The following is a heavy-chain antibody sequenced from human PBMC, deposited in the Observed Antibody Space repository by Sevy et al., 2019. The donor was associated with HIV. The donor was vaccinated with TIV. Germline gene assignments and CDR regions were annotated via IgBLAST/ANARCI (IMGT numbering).Heavy chain of an antibody. J-gene: IGHJ4*02. CDR1: GFAVSSNF. CDR3: ARGKPISDSYGSFDY. V-gene: IGHV3-53*01. Sequence: GGSLRLSCAASGFAVSSNFMSWVRQAPGKGLEWVSVIYIGGSTYYADSVKGRFTISRDNSKITLYLQMNSLRAEDTAVYYCARGKPISDSYGSFDYWGQGTLVTVSS. CDR2: IYIGGST. D-gene: IGHD2-21*02.